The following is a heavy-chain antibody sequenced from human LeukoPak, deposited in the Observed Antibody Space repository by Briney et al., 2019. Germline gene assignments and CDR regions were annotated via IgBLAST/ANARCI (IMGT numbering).Heavy chain of an antibody. CDR1: GGSISSSSYY. CDR2: IYYSGST. CDR3: ARGVGATTWGYYYYYMDV. V-gene: IGHV4-39*01. Sequence: SETLSLTCTVSGGSISSSSYYWGWIRQPPGKGLEWIGSIYYSGSTYYNPSLKSRVTISVDTSKNQFSLKLSSVTAADTAVYYCARGVGATTWGYYYYYMDVWGKGTTVTISS. D-gene: IGHD1-26*01. J-gene: IGHJ6*03.